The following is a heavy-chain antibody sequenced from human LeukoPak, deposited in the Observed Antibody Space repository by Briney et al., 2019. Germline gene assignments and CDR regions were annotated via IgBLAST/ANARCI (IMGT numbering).Heavy chain of an antibody. CDR2: IYHSGST. Sequence: SETLSLTCTVSDYSIGSGYYWGWIRQPPGKGLEWIGNIYHSGSTYYNPSLKSRVTISVDTSKNQFSLKLSSVTAADTAVYYCVREVAQQPGYFDLWGRGTLVTVSS. CDR3: VREVAQQPGYFDL. D-gene: IGHD6-13*01. J-gene: IGHJ2*01. V-gene: IGHV4-38-2*02. CDR1: DYSIGSGYY.